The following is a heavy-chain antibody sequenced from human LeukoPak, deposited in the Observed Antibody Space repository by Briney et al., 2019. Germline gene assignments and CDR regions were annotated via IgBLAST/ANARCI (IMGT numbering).Heavy chain of an antibody. Sequence: SQILSLTCAISVDSVSSNSVTWNWFRQSPSRGLEWLGRTYYRSTWYNDYAVSVRGRITVNPDTSKNQFSLHLNSVTPEDTAVYYCARRLTQYDCFDPWGQGILVTVSS. D-gene: IGHD2-2*01. CDR2: TYYRSTWYN. J-gene: IGHJ5*02. CDR3: ARRLTQYDCFDP. V-gene: IGHV6-1*01. CDR1: VDSVSSNSVT.